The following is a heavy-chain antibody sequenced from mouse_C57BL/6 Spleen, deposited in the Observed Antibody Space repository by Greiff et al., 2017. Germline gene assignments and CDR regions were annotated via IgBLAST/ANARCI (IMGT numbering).Heavy chain of an antibody. V-gene: IGHV1-50*01. CDR1: GYTFTSYW. CDR3: ARRRGGITTVDWYVDV. D-gene: IGHD1-1*01. J-gene: IGHJ1*03. Sequence: QVQLQQPGAELVKPGASVKLSCKASGYTFTSYWMQWVKQRPGQGLEWIGEIDPSDSYTNYNQKFKGKATLTVDTSSSRAYMQLSSLTSEDSAVYYCARRRGGITTVDWYVDVWGTGTTVTVSS. CDR2: IDPSDSYT.